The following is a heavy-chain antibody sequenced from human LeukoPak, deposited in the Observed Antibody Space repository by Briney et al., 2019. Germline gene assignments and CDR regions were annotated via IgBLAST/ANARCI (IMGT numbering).Heavy chain of an antibody. CDR2: IYSDGRT. Sequence: GGSLRLSCAASGFSVSDYYMNWVRQAPGKGLEWVSFIYSDGRTYYADFVKGRFTISRDNSRNTLYLQMNSLRVEDTAVYYCARDDIPVIWGQGTLVTVSS. D-gene: IGHD2-15*01. J-gene: IGHJ4*02. CDR1: GFSVSDYY. V-gene: IGHV3-53*01. CDR3: ARDDIPVI.